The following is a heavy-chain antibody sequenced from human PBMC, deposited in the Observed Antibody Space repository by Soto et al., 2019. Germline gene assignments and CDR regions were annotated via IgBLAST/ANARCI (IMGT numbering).Heavy chain of an antibody. D-gene: IGHD1-20*01. V-gene: IGHV1-46*01. CDR1: GYTFTSYY. Sequence: ASVKVSCKASGYTFTSYYMHWVRQAPGQGLEWMGIINPSGGSTSYAQKFQGRVTMTRDTSTSTVYMELSSLRSEDTALYYCASTITGTPKTRAFDIWGQGTMVTVSS. CDR3: ASTITGTPKTRAFDI. J-gene: IGHJ3*02. CDR2: INPSGGST.